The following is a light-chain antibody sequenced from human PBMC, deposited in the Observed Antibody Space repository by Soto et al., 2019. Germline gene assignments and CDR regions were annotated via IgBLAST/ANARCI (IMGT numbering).Light chain of an antibody. J-gene: IGLJ2*01. CDR2: DVT. CDR1: SSDVGDFNY. CDR3: CSYSSSTTHVV. Sequence: QSALTQPASVSGSPGRSVTIACTGTSSDVGDFNYVSWYQHLPGRAPKLIIYDVTNRPSGIAYRFSASKSGRTASLTISGIQAEDEAEYDCCSYSSSTTHVVFGGGTKLTVL. V-gene: IGLV2-14*03.